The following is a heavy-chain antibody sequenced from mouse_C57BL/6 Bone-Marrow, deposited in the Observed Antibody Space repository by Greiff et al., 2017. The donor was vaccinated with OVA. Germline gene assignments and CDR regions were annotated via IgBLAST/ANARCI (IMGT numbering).Heavy chain of an antibody. CDR3: ARWLGYSFAY. Sequence: VQLQQPGAELVKPGASVKLSCKASGYTFTSYWMHWVKQRPGQGLEWIGMNHPNSGSTNYNEKFKSKATLTVDKSSSTAYMQLSSLTSEDSAVYYCARWLGYSFAYWGQGTLVTVSA. V-gene: IGHV1-64*01. CDR1: GYTFTSYW. D-gene: IGHD2-3*01. J-gene: IGHJ3*01. CDR2: NHPNSGST.